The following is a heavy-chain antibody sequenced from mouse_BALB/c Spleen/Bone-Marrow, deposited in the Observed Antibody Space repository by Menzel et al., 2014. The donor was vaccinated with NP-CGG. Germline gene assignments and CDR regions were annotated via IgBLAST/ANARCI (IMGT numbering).Heavy chain of an antibody. D-gene: IGHD1-1*01. J-gene: IGHJ2*01. CDR1: GFTFSSYG. V-gene: IGHV5-6-3*01. CDR3: ARERYYGNGRIFEY. Sequence: EVQLQESGGGLVQPGGSLKHSCAASGFTFSSYGMSWVRQTPDKRLELVATINSNGGSTYYPDSVKGRFTISRDNAKNTLYLQMSSLKSEDTAMYYCARERYYGNGRIFEYWGQGTTLTVSS. CDR2: INSNGGST.